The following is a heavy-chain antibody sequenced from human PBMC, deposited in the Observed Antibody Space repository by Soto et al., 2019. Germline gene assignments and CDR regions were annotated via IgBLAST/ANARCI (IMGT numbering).Heavy chain of an antibody. CDR1: GYTFTSYG. Sequence: ASEVSCKASGYTFTSYGISWVRQAPGQGLEWMGWISAYNGNTNYAQKLQGRVTMTTDTSTSTAYMELRSLRSDDTAVYYCARRYRDIVATTLYYFDYGGKGPLVTFPS. CDR3: ARRYRDIVATTLYYFDY. V-gene: IGHV1-18*01. CDR2: ISAYNGNT. D-gene: IGHD5-12*01. J-gene: IGHJ4*02.